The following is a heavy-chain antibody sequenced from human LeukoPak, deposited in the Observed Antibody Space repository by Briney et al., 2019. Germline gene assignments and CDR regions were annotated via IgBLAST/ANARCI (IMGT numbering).Heavy chain of an antibody. D-gene: IGHD1-26*01. CDR2: IYTSGST. V-gene: IGHV4-4*07. Sequence: PSETLSLTCTVSGGSLSSYYWSWIRQPAGKGLEWIGRIYTSGSTNYNPSLKSRVTMSVDTSKNQFSLKLSSVTAADTAVYYCARSQGRRFLPTPPYMDVWGKGTTVTVPS. CDR1: GGSLSSYY. J-gene: IGHJ6*03. CDR3: ARSQGRRFLPTPPYMDV.